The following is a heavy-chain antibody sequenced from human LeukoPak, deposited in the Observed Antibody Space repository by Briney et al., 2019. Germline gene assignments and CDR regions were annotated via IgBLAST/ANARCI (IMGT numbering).Heavy chain of an antibody. J-gene: IGHJ6*04. V-gene: IGHV3-48*01. D-gene: IGHD1-26*01. CDR2: ISGSSDDL. Sequence: DPGGSLRLSCAASGFTFSTHRMNWVRQAPGKGLEWVADISGSSDDLHYADSVTGRFTISRDNAKDSVYLQMNSLRVEDTAVYYCARDSGRYGYYMDVWGKGTTVTVSS. CDR3: ARDSGRYGYYMDV. CDR1: GFTFSTHR.